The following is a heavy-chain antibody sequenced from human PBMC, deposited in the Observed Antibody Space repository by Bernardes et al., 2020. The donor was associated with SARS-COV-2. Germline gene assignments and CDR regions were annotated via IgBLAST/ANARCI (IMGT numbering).Heavy chain of an antibody. CDR1: GGSISRDDYY. J-gene: IGHJ4*02. D-gene: IGHD2-15*01. CDR2: IYYSGST. Sequence: SETLSLTCTVSGGSISRDDYYWSWIRQPPGKGLEWIGYIYYSGSTYYNPSLKSRAAISVDTSKNQFSLKLSSVTAADTAVYYCARDSHCSGGHCEAGAARFDYWGQGILVAVSS. CDR3: ARDSHCSGGHCEAGAARFDY. V-gene: IGHV4-30-4*01.